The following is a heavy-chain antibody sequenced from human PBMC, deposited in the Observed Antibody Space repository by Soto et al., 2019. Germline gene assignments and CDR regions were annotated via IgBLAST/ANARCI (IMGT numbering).Heavy chain of an antibody. Sequence: QVQLQESGPGLVRPSQTLSLTYTVSGDSISSVDHYWSWIRQPPGKGLEWMGYIYHSGSTHYNPSLNSRLTISIDTSTNRFSLNLTSVTAADTAVYFCARLRWETENNWFDPWGQGALVTVSS. CDR1: GDSISSVDHY. V-gene: IGHV4-30-4*01. CDR3: ARLRWETENNWFDP. D-gene: IGHD1-26*01. J-gene: IGHJ5*02. CDR2: IYHSGST.